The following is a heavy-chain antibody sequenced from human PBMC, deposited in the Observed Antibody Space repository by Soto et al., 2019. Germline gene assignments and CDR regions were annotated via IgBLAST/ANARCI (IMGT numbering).Heavy chain of an antibody. CDR1: GFTFSSYS. CDR3: ARWAHVRDGYNKPLDY. CDR2: ISSSSSYI. D-gene: IGHD5-12*01. Sequence: ETLSLSCAASGFTFSSYSMNWVRQAPGKGLEWVSSISSSSSYIYYADSVKGRFTISRDNAKNSLYLQMNSLRAEDTAVYYCARWAHVRDGYNKPLDYWGQGTLVTVSS. J-gene: IGHJ4*02. V-gene: IGHV3-21*01.